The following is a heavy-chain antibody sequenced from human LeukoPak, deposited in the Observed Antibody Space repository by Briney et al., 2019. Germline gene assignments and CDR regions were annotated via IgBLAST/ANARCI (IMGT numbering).Heavy chain of an antibody. CDR1: GDSITNYY. Sequence: SETLSLTCTVSGDSITNYYWNGIRQPPGKGLEWIGHIHNRGGTINNPSLNSRSTLSVDRPTNQFSLKRISVTAADPAVYYCARRVQMSSASAPSNTWLDPWGQRTLVTVSS. J-gene: IGHJ5*02. V-gene: IGHV4-59*01. CDR3: ARRVQMSSASAPSNTWLDP. CDR2: IHNRGGT. D-gene: IGHD2/OR15-2a*01.